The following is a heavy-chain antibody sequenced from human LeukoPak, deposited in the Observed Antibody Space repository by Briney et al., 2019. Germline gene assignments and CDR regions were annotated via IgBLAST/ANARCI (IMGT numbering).Heavy chain of an antibody. CDR3: ARRGTSVRY. CDR1: GGSVSSDTYY. Sequence: SETLSLTCAVSGGSVSSDTYYWHWIRRSPGKGLEWVGFVYYSGSTYYNPSLKSRVTISVDTSKNQFSLKLSSVAAADTAVYYCARRGTSVRYWGQGTLVTVSS. V-gene: IGHV4-39*01. D-gene: IGHD2-15*01. J-gene: IGHJ4*02. CDR2: VYYSGST.